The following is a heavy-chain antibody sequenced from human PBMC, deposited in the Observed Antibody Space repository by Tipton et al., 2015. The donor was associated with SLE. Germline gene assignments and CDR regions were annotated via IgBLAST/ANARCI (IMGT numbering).Heavy chain of an antibody. CDR1: GGSISSGSYY. Sequence: LRLSCTVSGGSISSGSYYWSWIRQPAGKGLEWIGRIYTSGSTNYNPSLKSRVTISADTSKNQFSLKLSSVTAADTAVYYCARDVGYCTNGVCPPFDYWGQGTLVTVSS. CDR3: ARDVGYCTNGVCPPFDY. D-gene: IGHD2-8*01. J-gene: IGHJ4*02. V-gene: IGHV4-61*02. CDR2: IYTSGST.